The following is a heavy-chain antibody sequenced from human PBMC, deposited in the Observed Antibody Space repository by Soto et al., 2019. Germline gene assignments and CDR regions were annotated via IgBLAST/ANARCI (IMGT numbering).Heavy chain of an antibody. CDR2: VSIGGST. J-gene: IGHJ4*02. V-gene: IGHV3-23*01. CDR1: GFTFSSYA. Sequence: GGSLRLSCAASGFTFSSYAMGWVRQGPGKGLEWVAVVSIGGSTHYADSVRGRFTISRDNSKNTLSLQMNSLTAEDTAVYFCAKRSGAGGHFDYWGQGAMVTVSS. D-gene: IGHD2-15*01. CDR3: AKRSGAGGHFDY.